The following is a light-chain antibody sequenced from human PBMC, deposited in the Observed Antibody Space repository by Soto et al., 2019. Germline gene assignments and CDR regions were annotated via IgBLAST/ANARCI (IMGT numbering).Light chain of an antibody. CDR1: QSSSSW. J-gene: IGKJ1*01. V-gene: IGKV1-5*03. CDR2: KAS. CDR3: QHYNSYPWT. Sequence: DIQMTQSPSTLSTSVGDRVTITCRASQSSSSWLAWYQQKPGKAPKLLLYKASSLESGVPSRFSGSGSGTEFTLTISCLQPDDFATYYCQHYNSYPWTVGQGTKVEIK.